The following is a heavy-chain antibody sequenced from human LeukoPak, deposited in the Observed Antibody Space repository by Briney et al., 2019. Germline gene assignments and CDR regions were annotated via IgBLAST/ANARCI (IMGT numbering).Heavy chain of an antibody. D-gene: IGHD5-24*01. CDR3: AKDLEGMRSYDHYGMDV. CDR1: GFTFSHYG. J-gene: IGHJ6*02. CDR2: ISYAANYK. Sequence: GGSLRLSCAASGFTFSHYGMHWVRQAPGKGLEWVAVISYAANYKYYADSVKGRFTISRDNSKNTLYLQMNSLRGEDTAVYYCAKDLEGMRSYDHYGMDVWGQGTTVTVSS. V-gene: IGHV3-30*18.